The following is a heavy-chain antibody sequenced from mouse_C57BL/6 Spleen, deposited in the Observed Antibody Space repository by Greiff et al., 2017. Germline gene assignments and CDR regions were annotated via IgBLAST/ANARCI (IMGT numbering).Heavy chain of an antibody. CDR3: AISPDYGDPYYYAMDY. V-gene: IGHV7-3*01. CDR1: GFTFTDYY. J-gene: IGHJ4*01. D-gene: IGHD2-4*01. CDR2: LRNKANGYTT. Sequence: EVKLVESGGGLVQPGGSLSLSCAASGFTFTDYYMSWVRQPPGKALEWLGFLRNKANGYTTEYSASVKGRFTISRDNSQSILYLQMNALRADDSATYYCAISPDYGDPYYYAMDYWGQGTSVTVSS.